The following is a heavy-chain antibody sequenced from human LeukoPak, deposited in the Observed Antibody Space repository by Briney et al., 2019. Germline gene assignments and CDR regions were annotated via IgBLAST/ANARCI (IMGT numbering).Heavy chain of an antibody. Sequence: SETLSLTCTVSGGSISSHYWSWIRQPPGKGLEWIGYIYYSGSTNYNPSLKSRVTISVDTSKNQFSLKLSSVTAADTAVYYCARVAYYGSGSYYTWFDPWGQGTLVTVSS. D-gene: IGHD3-10*01. J-gene: IGHJ5*02. CDR3: ARVAYYGSGSYYTWFDP. CDR2: IYYSGST. V-gene: IGHV4-59*11. CDR1: GGSISSHY.